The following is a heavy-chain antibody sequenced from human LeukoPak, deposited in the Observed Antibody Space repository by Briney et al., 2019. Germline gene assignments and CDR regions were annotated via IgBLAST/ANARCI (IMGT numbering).Heavy chain of an antibody. J-gene: IGHJ6*02. CDR2: ISGSGGST. D-gene: IGHD3-10*01. CDR3: ASGYGSGSPSYYGMDV. CDR1: GFTFSSYA. V-gene: IGHV3-23*01. Sequence: GGSLRLSCAASGFTFSSYAMSWVRQAPGKGLEWVSAISGSGGSTYYADSVKGRFTISRDNSKNTLYLQMNSLRAEDTAVYYCASGYGSGSPSYYGMDVWGQGTTVTVSS.